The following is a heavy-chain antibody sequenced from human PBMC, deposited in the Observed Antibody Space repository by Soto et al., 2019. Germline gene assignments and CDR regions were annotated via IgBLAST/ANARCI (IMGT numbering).Heavy chain of an antibody. V-gene: IGHV4-59*01. Sequence: SETLSLTCTVSGGSISSYYWSWIRQPPGKGLEWIGYIYYSGSTNYNPSLKSRVTISVDTSKKQFSLKLSSVTAADTAVYYCARVTSLYYYDSSGHYGMDVWGQGTTVTVSS. D-gene: IGHD3-22*01. CDR1: GGSISSYY. CDR3: ARVTSLYYYDSSGHYGMDV. CDR2: IYYSGST. J-gene: IGHJ6*02.